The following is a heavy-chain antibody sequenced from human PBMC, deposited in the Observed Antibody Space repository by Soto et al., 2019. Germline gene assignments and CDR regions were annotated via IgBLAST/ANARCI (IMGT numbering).Heavy chain of an antibody. CDR3: ARHSYYSNPLRFDP. CDR2: IYYSGST. CDR1: GGSISSYY. J-gene: IGHJ5*02. D-gene: IGHD4-4*01. Sequence: PSETLSLTCTVSGGSISSYYWSWIRQPPGKGLEWIGYIYYSGSTNYNPSLKSRVTISVDTSKNQFSLKVSSVTAADTAVYYCARHSYYSNPLRFDPWGQGTLVTVSS. V-gene: IGHV4-59*08.